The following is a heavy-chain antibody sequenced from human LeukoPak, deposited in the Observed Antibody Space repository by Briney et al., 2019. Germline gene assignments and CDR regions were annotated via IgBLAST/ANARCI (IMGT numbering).Heavy chain of an antibody. J-gene: IGHJ5*02. CDR1: GGTFSSYT. Sequence: GASVKVSCKASGGTFSSYTISWVRQAPGQGLEWMGRIIPILGIANYAQKFQGRVTITADKSTSTAYMELSSLRSEDTAVYYCARGGYCSSTSCRSWFDPWGQGTLDTVSS. CDR3: ARGGYCSSTSCRSWFDP. V-gene: IGHV1-69*02. CDR2: IIPILGIA. D-gene: IGHD2-2*01.